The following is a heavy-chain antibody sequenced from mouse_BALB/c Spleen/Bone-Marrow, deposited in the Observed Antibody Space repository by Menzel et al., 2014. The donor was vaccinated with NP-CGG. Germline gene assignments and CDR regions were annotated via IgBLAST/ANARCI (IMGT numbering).Heavy chain of an antibody. CDR3: ATIYYGNSYAMDY. D-gene: IGHD2-1*01. J-gene: IGHJ4*01. Sequence: EVKLVESGGGLVQPGGSRKLSCAASGFTFSDYGMAWVRQAPGKGPEWVAFISNLAYSIHYADTVTGRFTISRENAKNTLYLEMSSLRSEDTAMYYCATIYYGNSYAMDYWGQGTSVTVSS. V-gene: IGHV5-15*02. CDR1: GFTFSDYG. CDR2: ISNLAYSI.